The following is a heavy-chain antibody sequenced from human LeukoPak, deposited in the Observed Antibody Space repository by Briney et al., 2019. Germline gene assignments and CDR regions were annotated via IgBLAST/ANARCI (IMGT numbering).Heavy chain of an antibody. D-gene: IGHD6-19*01. CDR2: IYYSGST. Sequence: PSETLSLTCTVSGDSISSYYWSWIRQPPGKGLEWIGYIYYSGSTNYNPSLESRVTMSVDTSKNQFSLKLSSVTAADTAVYYCARDLAGKASDAFDIWGQGTMVTVSS. CDR3: ARDLAGKASDAFDI. V-gene: IGHV4-59*12. CDR1: GDSISSYY. J-gene: IGHJ3*02.